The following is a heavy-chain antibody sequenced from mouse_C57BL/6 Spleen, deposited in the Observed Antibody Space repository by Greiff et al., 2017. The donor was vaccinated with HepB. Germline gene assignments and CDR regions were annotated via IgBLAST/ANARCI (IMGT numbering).Heavy chain of an antibody. CDR2: INPSSGYT. Sequence: QVQLKQSGAELARPGASAKMSCKASGYTFTSYTMHWVKQRPGQGLEWIGYINPSSGYTKYNQKFKDKATLTADKSSSTAYMQLSSLTSEDSAVYYCARGESFLDYWGQGTTLTVSS. CDR1: GYTFTSYT. V-gene: IGHV1-4*01. CDR3: ARGESFLDY. J-gene: IGHJ2*01.